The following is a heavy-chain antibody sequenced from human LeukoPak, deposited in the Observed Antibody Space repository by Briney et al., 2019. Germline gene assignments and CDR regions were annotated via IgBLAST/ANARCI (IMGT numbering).Heavy chain of an antibody. V-gene: IGHV3-48*03. CDR1: GFTFRNYE. CDR2: ISSPGSSI. J-gene: IGHJ4*02. Sequence: PGGSLRLSCAASGFTFRNYEMNWVRQAPGKGLEWVSYISSPGSSIYYADSVKGRFTISRDNAKNSLYLQMNSLRAEDTAVYYCATEGQYDYWGQRTLVTVSS. CDR3: ATEGQYDY.